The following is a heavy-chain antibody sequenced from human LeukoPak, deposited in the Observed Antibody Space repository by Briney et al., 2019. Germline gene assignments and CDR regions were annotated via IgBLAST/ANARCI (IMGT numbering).Heavy chain of an antibody. D-gene: IGHD2-2*01. V-gene: IGHV1-69*13. Sequence: GASVKVSCKASGGTFISYAISWVRQAPGQGLEWMGGIIPIFGTANYAQKFQGRVTITADGSTSTAYMELSSLRSEDTAVYYCATPTGYCSSTSCYVEGFFDYWGQGTLVTVSS. CDR3: ATPTGYCSSTSCYVEGFFDY. J-gene: IGHJ4*02. CDR2: IIPIFGTA. CDR1: GGTFISYA.